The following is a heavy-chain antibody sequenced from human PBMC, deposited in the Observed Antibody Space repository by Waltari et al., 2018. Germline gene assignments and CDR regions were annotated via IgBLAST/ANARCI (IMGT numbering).Heavy chain of an antibody. J-gene: IGHJ5*02. Sequence: QVQLVQSGAEVKKPGASVKVSCKASGYTFTSYAMHWVRQAPGQRLEWMGWINAGNGNTKYSQKFQGRVTITRDTSASTAYMELSSLRSEDTAVYYCARVVGMMVVAATRGWFDPWGQGTLVTVSS. CDR1: GYTFTSYA. CDR3: ARVVGMMVVAATRGWFDP. D-gene: IGHD2-15*01. CDR2: INAGNGNT. V-gene: IGHV1-3*01.